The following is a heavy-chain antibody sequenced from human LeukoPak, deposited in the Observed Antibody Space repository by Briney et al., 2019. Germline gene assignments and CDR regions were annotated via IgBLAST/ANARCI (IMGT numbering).Heavy chain of an antibody. CDR2: INPNSGGT. V-gene: IGHV1-2*06. CDR3: AMLLLQATVVVAATPPTAQGYNWFDP. J-gene: IGHJ5*02. D-gene: IGHD2-15*01. Sequence: GESLKISCKASGYTFTGYYMHWVRQAPGQGLEWMRRINPNSGGTNYAQKFQGRVTMTRDTSISTAYMELSRLRSDDTAVYYCAMLLLQATVVVAATPPTAQGYNWFDPWGQGTLVTASS. CDR1: GYTFTGYY.